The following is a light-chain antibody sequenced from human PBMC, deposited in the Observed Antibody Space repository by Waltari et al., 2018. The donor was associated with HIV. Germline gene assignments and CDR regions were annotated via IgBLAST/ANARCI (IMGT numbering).Light chain of an antibody. Sequence: QSALTQPASVSWSPGQSITVPCTGDVETYDLVSWYQVHPGRAPKLIIHDVTKRPSGVSSRFSASKSGNTASLTISGLEAEDESLYYCCTFSGRSSTWVFGGGTQVTVL. V-gene: IGLV2-23*02. CDR2: DVT. J-gene: IGLJ3*02. CDR1: DVETYDL. CDR3: CTFSGRSSTWV.